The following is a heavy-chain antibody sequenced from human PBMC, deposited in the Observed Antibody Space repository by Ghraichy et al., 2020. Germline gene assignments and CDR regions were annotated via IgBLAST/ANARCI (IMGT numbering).Heavy chain of an antibody. D-gene: IGHD3-10*01. Sequence: GGSLRLSCETSGFVFSTYWMSGVRQAPGKGLEWVAKIKQDGSETYYVDSVKGRFTISRDNTKNSLYLQMNSLRAEDTAVYYCARDSGSKGYWGQGTLVTVSS. J-gene: IGHJ4*02. CDR2: IKQDGSET. CDR1: GFVFSTYW. CDR3: ARDSGSKGY. V-gene: IGHV3-7*03.